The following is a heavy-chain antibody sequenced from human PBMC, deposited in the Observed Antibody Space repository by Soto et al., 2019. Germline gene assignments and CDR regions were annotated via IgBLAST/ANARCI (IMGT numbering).Heavy chain of an antibody. Sequence: QVHLVQSGAEVKKPGASVKVSCKGSGYTFTSYGITWVRQAPGQGLEWMGWLSAHNGNTDYAQKLQGRVTVTRDTSTSTAYMELRSLRSDDTAVYYCARGRYGDYWGQGALVTVSS. CDR1: GYTFTSYG. V-gene: IGHV1-18*01. CDR3: ARGRYGDY. D-gene: IGHD1-1*01. CDR2: LSAHNGNT. J-gene: IGHJ4*02.